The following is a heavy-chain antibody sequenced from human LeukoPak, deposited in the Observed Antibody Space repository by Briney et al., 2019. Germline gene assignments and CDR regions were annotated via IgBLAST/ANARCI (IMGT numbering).Heavy chain of an antibody. V-gene: IGHV4-39*01. CDR2: IYYSGTT. J-gene: IGHJ3*02. D-gene: IGHD3-22*01. CDR1: GGSISSSSYY. CDR3: ARMIGDDAFDI. Sequence: PSETLSLTRTVSGGSISSSSYYWDWIRQPPGKGLEWIGTIYYSGTTYYNASLKSRVTISVDTSRNQFSLKLGSVTVTDTAVYYCARMIGDDAFDIWGQGTMVTVSS.